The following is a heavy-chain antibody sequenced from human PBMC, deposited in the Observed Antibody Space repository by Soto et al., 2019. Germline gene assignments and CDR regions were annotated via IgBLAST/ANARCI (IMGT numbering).Heavy chain of an antibody. CDR2: IKPDGSEK. CDR1: GFTFSSNW. V-gene: IGHV3-7*01. Sequence: GGSLRLSCAASGFTFSSNWMTWVRQAPGKGLEWVANIKPDGSEKYYGDSVKGRFSISRDNVKNSLYLQMNSLRAEDTALYYCARFLDIWGQGTMVTVSS. J-gene: IGHJ3*02. CDR3: ARFLDI.